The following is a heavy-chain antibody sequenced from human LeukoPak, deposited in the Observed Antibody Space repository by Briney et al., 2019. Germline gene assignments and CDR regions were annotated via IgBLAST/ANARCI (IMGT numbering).Heavy chain of an antibody. J-gene: IGHJ5*02. CDR1: GGTFSSEA. CDR3: ARGETILNWFDP. V-gene: IGHV1-69*01. D-gene: IGHD1-1*01. Sequence: SVKDSCKTSGGTFSSEAFIWVRQAPGQGLEWMGGIIPIFGRADYAQKFQDIVTITADESTSTVYMELSSLRSEDTAVYYCARGETILNWFDPWGQGTLVTVSS. CDR2: IIPIFGRA.